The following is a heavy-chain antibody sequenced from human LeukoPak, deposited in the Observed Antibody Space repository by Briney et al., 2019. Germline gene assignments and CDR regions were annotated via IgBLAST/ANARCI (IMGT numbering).Heavy chain of an antibody. CDR1: GYTFTDYY. CDR3: ARDAGYCTGGSCWYFDH. Sequence: ASVKVSCKASGYTFTDYYIHWVRQAPGQGLEWMGWINLNSGGTNFAQRFQGRVTMTRDTSISTAYMDLSRLISDDTAVYYCARDAGYCTGGSCWYFDHWGQGTLVTVSS. CDR2: INLNSGGT. D-gene: IGHD2-15*01. J-gene: IGHJ4*02. V-gene: IGHV1-2*02.